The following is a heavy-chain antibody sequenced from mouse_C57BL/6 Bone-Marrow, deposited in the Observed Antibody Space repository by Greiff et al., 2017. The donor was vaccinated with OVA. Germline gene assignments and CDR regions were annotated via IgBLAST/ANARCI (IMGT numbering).Heavy chain of an antibody. D-gene: IGHD4-1*01. CDR1: GFTFSDFY. Sequence: EVNLVESGGGLVQSGRSLRLSCATSGFTFSDFYMEWVRQAPGQGLEWIAASRNKANDYTTEYSASVKGRFIVSRDTSQSILYLQMNALRADDAAVYYCARDNWDWYFDVWGTGTTVTVSS. CDR3: ARDNWDWYFDV. V-gene: IGHV7-1*01. J-gene: IGHJ1*03. CDR2: SRNKANDYTT.